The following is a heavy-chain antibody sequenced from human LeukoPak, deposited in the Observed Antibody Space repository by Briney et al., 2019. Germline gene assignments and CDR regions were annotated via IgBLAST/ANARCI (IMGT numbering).Heavy chain of an antibody. D-gene: IGHD3-10*01. J-gene: IGHJ4*02. CDR1: GGSISSSSYY. V-gene: IGHV4-39*07. Sequence: PSETLSLTCTVSGGSISSSSYYRGWIRQPPGKGLEWIGSIYYSGSTYYNPSLKSRVTISVDTSKNQFSLKLTSVTAADTAVYYCARDRGYYGSGSPYFDYWGQGTLVTVSS. CDR3: ARDRGYYGSGSPYFDY. CDR2: IYYSGST.